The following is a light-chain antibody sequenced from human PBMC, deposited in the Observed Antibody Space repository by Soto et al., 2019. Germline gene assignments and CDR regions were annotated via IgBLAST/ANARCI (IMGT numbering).Light chain of an antibody. Sequence: QSALTQPRSVSGSPGQSVTISCTGTSSDVGGYNYVSWYQQHPGKAPKLMIYDVSKRPSGVPDSFSGSKSGNTASLTISGLQAEDEADDYCCSYAGSYTHYVFGTGTKVTVL. V-gene: IGLV2-11*01. J-gene: IGLJ1*01. CDR1: SSDVGGYNY. CDR2: DVS. CDR3: CSYAGSYTHYV.